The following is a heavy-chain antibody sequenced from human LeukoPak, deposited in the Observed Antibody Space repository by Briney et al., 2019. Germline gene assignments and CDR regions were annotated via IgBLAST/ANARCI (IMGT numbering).Heavy chain of an antibody. CDR2: ISGSGGST. J-gene: IGHJ4*02. V-gene: IGHV3-23*01. CDR1: GFTFSSYA. D-gene: IGHD5-18*01. CDR3: AKCGYSYGPPVCYFDY. Sequence: GGSLRLSCAASGFTFSSYAMSWVRQAPGKGLEWVSAISGSGGSTYYADSVKGRFTISRDNSKNTLYLQMNSLRAEDTAVYYCAKCGYSYGPPVCYFDYWGQGTLVTVSS.